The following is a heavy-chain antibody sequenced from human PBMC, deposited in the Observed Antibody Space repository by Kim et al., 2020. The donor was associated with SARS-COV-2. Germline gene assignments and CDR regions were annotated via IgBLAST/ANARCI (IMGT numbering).Heavy chain of an antibody. D-gene: IGHD3-22*01. CDR1: GFTFSNAW. Sequence: GGSLRLSCAASGFTFSNAWMSWVRQAPGKGLEWVGRIKSKTDGGTTDYAAPVKGRFTISRDDSKNTLYLQMNSLKTEDTAVYYCTPYYYDSSGYYSIFDYWGQGTLVTVSS. CDR2: IKSKTDGGTT. CDR3: TPYYYDSSGYYSIFDY. V-gene: IGHV3-15*01. J-gene: IGHJ4*02.